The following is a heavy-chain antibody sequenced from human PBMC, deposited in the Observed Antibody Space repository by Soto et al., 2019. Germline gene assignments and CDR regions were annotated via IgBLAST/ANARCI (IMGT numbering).Heavy chain of an antibody. CDR3: ARAPSSGWYNYYGMDV. Sequence: GALRLSCAASGFTFSSYGMHWVRQAPGKGLEWVAVIWYDGSNKYYADSVKGRFTISRDNSKNTLYLQMNSLRAEDTAVYYCARAPSSGWYNYYGMDVWGQGTTVTVSS. J-gene: IGHJ6*02. CDR2: IWYDGSNK. CDR1: GFTFSSYG. D-gene: IGHD6-19*01. V-gene: IGHV3-33*01.